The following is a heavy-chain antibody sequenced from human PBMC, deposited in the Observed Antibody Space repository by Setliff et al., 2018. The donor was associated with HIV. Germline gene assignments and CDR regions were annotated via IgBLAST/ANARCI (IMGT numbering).Heavy chain of an antibody. Sequence: PSETLSLTCTVSGGSISISDWSWLRHPPGKGLEWIGCISTSGNTHYDPSLKSRVTISVDTSKNQFSLKLSSVTAADTAVYFCARGRGSSSSWPIDNWDQGTLVTVSS. CDR3: ARGRGSSSSWPIDN. CDR1: GGSISISD. V-gene: IGHV4-4*09. J-gene: IGHJ4*02. D-gene: IGHD6-13*01. CDR2: ISTSGNT.